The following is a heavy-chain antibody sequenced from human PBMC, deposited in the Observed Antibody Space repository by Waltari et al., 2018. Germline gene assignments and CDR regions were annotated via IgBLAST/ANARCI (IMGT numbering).Heavy chain of an antibody. CDR1: GFTFSSYA. J-gene: IGHJ4*02. Sequence: QVQLVESGGGVVQPGRSLRLACAASGFTFSSYAMHWVRQAPGKGLEWVAVISYDGSNKDYADSLKGRFTISRDDSKNTLYLQMNSLRAEDTAVYYCARGSDETMVRGVKDYWGQGTLVTVSS. V-gene: IGHV3-30*17. CDR2: ISYDGSNK. D-gene: IGHD3-10*01. CDR3: ARGSDETMVRGVKDY.